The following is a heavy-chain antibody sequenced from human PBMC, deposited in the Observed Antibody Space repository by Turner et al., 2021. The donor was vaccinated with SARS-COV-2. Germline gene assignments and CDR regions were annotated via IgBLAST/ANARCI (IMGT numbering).Heavy chain of an antibody. D-gene: IGHD2-15*01. CDR2: IYWDDDK. CDR3: AHKVVVAIFDY. V-gene: IGHV2-5*02. Sequence: QITLMESGPPLAKPTHPLTLTSPFSGFSPSTSGVGVGWIRQPPGKDLEWIALIYWDDDKSNRPTLKSRLTITKDTSKNQVVLTMTNKDPVDTATYYCAHKVVVAIFDYWGQGTLVTVSS. J-gene: IGHJ4*02. CDR1: GFSPSTSGVG.